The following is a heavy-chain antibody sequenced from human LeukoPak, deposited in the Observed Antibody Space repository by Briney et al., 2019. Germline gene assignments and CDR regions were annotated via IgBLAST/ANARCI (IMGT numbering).Heavy chain of an antibody. J-gene: IGHJ5*02. Sequence: SVKVSCKASGGTFSSYAISWVRQAPGQGLEWMGRIIPILGIANYAQKFQGRVTITADKSTSTAYMELSSLRSEDTAVYYCARGRRTSSSWYWFDPWGQGTLVAVSS. D-gene: IGHD6-13*01. CDR1: GGTFSSYA. CDR2: IIPILGIA. V-gene: IGHV1-69*04. CDR3: ARGRRTSSSWYWFDP.